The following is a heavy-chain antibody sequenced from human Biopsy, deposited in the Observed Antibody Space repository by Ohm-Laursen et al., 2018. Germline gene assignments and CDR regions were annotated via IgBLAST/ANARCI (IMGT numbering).Heavy chain of an antibody. CDR3: ARNLMVTIITLVRADTFDI. D-gene: IGHD3-10*01. J-gene: IGHJ3*02. CDR2: VNPNSGAT. CDR1: GYTFTDYS. Sequence: GASVKVSCKASGYTFTDYSLHWVRQAPGQGLEWMGWVNPNSGATNYAQKFQGRVTMTSDTPISTAYIELRRLISDDTAVYFCARNLMVTIITLVRADTFDIWGQGTLVSVSS. V-gene: IGHV1-2*02.